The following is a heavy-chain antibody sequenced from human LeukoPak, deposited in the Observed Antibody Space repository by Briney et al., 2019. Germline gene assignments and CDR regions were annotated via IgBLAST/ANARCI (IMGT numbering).Heavy chain of an antibody. CDR1: GGSISSSSYY. J-gene: IGHJ4*02. CDR2: IYYSGST. CDR3: ARASRSNYYGSGNFDY. Sequence: SETLSLTCTVSGGSISSSSYYWGWIRQPPGKGLEWIGSIYYSGSTYYNPSLKSRVTISVDTSKNQLSLKLSSVTAADTAVYYCARASRSNYYGSGNFDYWGQGTLVTVSS. D-gene: IGHD3-10*01. V-gene: IGHV4-39*01.